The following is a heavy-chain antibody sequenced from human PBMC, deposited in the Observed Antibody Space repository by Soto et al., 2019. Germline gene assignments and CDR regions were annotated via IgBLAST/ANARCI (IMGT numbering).Heavy chain of an antibody. V-gene: IGHV1-18*01. CDR3: ARDIGRFPDY. D-gene: IGHD1-26*01. Sequence: QVQLVQSGAEVKKPGASVKVSCKASGYIFTSYGISWVRQAPGQGLEWMGWISAYHGNRKYAQKFQGRVTMTTDPSTSTAYMELRSLRSYDTTVYSCARDIGRFPDYWGQEPLVTVSS. J-gene: IGHJ4*02. CDR1: GYIFTSYG. CDR2: ISAYHGNR.